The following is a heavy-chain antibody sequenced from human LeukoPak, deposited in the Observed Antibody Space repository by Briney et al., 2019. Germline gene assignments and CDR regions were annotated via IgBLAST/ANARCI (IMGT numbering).Heavy chain of an antibody. D-gene: IGHD1-26*01. CDR3: ARESEGATLGY. CDR2: MYYSGST. J-gene: IGHJ4*02. CDR1: GGSISSGDYY. Sequence: PSETLSLTCTVSGGSISSGDYYWSWIRQPPGKGLEWIAYMYYSGSTYYNPSLKSRVTMSADTSKNQLSLKLSSVTAADTAVYYCARESEGATLGYWGQGTLVTVSS. V-gene: IGHV4-30-4*01.